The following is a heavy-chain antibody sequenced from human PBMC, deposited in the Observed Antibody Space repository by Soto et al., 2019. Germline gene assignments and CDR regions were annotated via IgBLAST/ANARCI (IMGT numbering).Heavy chain of an antibody. CDR3: ARPFDTSHWYDF. V-gene: IGHV5-51*01. J-gene: IGHJ5*01. CDR1: GYGFTSYW. Sequence: LGESLKISCKASGYGFTSYWTGWVRQMPGKGLELMGIIYPEDSDTRYSPSFRGQVTISADKSISTAYLQWSSLRASDTAMYYCARPFDTSHWYDFWGQGTLVTVSS. CDR2: IYPEDSDT. D-gene: IGHD2-2*01.